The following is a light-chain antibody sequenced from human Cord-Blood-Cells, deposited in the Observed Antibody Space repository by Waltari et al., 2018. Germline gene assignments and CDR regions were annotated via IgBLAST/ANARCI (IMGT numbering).Light chain of an antibody. Sequence: QSALTQPASVSGSPGQSITISCTGTSSDVGGYNYVSWYQQHPGKAPKLIIYDVSKRPSGVSNRFSGSKSGNTASLTISGLQAEDEADYYCSSYTSSSTEFGGGTKLTVL. CDR3: SSYTSSSTE. J-gene: IGLJ3*02. CDR2: DVS. V-gene: IGLV2-14*01. CDR1: SSDVGGYNY.